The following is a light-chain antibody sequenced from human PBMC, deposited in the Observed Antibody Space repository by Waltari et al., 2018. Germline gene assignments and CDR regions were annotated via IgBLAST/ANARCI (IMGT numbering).Light chain of an antibody. J-gene: IGLJ3*02. CDR1: SSDVGSYKL. V-gene: IGLV2-23*01. Sequence: QSALTQPASVSGSPGQSITISCTGTSSDVGSYKLVSWYQQHPGKAPKLIIYEGSYRPSGVSDRFSGSKAGNTASLTSSGLQAEDEADYYCCSYTGSSTMFGGGTKLTVL. CDR2: EGS. CDR3: CSYTGSSTM.